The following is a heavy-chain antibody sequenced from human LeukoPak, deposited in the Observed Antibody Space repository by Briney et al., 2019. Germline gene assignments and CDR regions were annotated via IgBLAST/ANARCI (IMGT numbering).Heavy chain of an antibody. J-gene: IGHJ3*02. Sequence: GGSLRLSCAASGFTVSNSYMSWVRQAPGKGLEWVATIKEDGSDKYYVDSVKGQFTISRDNAKNSLYLQMNSLRAGDTAVYYCARILVWCTFDIWGQGTMVTVSS. V-gene: IGHV3-7*01. CDR3: ARILVWCTFDI. CDR1: GFTVSNSY. D-gene: IGHD2-8*02. CDR2: IKEDGSDK.